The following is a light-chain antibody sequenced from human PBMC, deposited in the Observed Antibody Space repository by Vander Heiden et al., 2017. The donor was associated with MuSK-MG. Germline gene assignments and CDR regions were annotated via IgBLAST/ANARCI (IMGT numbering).Light chain of an antibody. J-gene: IGKJ2*01. CDR3: QQYKSYPYT. CDR2: KAS. V-gene: IGKV1-5*03. Sequence: DIQMTQSPSTLSASVGDRVTITCRASQDISIWVAWYQQKPGKAPNLLIYKASDLESGVPSRFGGSGSGTEFTLTISSLQPDDVATYYCQQYKSYPYTFGQGTKLEIK. CDR1: QDISIW.